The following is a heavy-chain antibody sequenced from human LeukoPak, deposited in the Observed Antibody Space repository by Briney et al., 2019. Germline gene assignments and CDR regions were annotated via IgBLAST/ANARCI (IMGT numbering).Heavy chain of an antibody. CDR3: ARFCNYYDSSGYYYGFDP. J-gene: IGHJ5*02. Sequence: SETLTLTCTASGGSISRYYWSWFRQPPGEGLEWFGYIYYSGSTNYNPSLKSRVTIPVATSKNQFSLKLSSVPAADTAVYYCARFCNYYDSSGYYYGFDPWGQGTLVTVSS. D-gene: IGHD3-22*01. CDR2: IYYSGST. CDR1: GGSISRYY. V-gene: IGHV4-59*01.